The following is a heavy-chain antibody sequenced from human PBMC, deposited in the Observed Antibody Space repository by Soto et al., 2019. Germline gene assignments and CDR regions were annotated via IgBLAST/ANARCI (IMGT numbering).Heavy chain of an antibody. CDR1: GGSISGYY. J-gene: IGHJ4*02. CDR2: MYYSGSP. CDR3: ARVRYSSDYPF. V-gene: IGHV4-59*01. D-gene: IGHD5-18*01. Sequence: SETLSLTCTVSGGSISGYYWSWIRQPPGKGLEWIGYMYYSGSPNYNPSLKSRVTISVDTSKNQFSLKLDSVTAADTAVYYCARVRYSSDYPFWGQGTLVTSP.